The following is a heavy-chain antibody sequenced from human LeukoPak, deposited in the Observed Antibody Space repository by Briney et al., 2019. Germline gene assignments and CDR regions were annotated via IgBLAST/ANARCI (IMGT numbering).Heavy chain of an antibody. CDR2: IYYSGST. D-gene: IGHD7-27*01. J-gene: IGHJ4*02. CDR3: ARAKLGTFDY. Sequence: NPSETLSLTCTVSGGSISSSSYYWSWIRQPPGKGLEWIGYIYYSGSTNYNPSLKSRVTISVDTSKNQFSLKLSSVTAANTAVYYCARAKLGTFDYWGQGTLVTVSS. CDR1: GGSISSSSYY. V-gene: IGHV4-61*01.